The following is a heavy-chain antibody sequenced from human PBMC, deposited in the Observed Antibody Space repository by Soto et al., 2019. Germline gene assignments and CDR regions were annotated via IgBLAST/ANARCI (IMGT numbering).Heavy chain of an antibody. J-gene: IGHJ5*02. Sequence: QVQLVQSGAEVKKPGASVKVSCKASGYTFTSYAMHWVRQAPGQRLEGMGWINAGNGNTKYSQKFQGRVTITRDTAASTAYMELSSMRSEDTAMYYCARTYYYDSSGYYHWFPPWGHRTLVTVSS. CDR1: GYTFTSYA. CDR2: INAGNGNT. V-gene: IGHV1-3*01. CDR3: ARTYYYDSSGYYHWFPP. D-gene: IGHD3-22*01.